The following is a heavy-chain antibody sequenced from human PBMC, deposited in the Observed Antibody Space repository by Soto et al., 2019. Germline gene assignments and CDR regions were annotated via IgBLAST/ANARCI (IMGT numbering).Heavy chain of an antibody. V-gene: IGHV4-30-2*01. J-gene: IGHJ4*02. CDR2: IYHSGST. CDR1: GGSISSGGYS. CDR3: ARVPDY. Sequence: QLQLQASGSGLVKPSQTLSLTCAVSGGSISSGGYSWSWIRHPPGKGLEWIGYIYHSGSTYYNPALKRRVTISVDRSKNQSSLKPSSVTAADTTVYYSARVPDYWGQGTLGTVSS.